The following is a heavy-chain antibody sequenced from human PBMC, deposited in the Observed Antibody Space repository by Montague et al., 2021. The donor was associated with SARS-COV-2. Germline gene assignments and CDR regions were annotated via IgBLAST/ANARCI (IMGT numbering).Heavy chain of an antibody. CDR3: ASDVSTGTYTFDH. CDR1: GGYINEYY. V-gene: IGHV4-59*01. J-gene: IGHJ4*01. D-gene: IGHD1-26*01. CDR2: VYFTCST. Sequence: SETLSLTCSVSGGYINEYYWSWIRQSPGKRLEWIGYVYFTCSTDYNPSLKSRVDISVDTSKSQLSLRLASVTAADTADYFCASDVSTGTYTFDHWGHGVLVTVSS.